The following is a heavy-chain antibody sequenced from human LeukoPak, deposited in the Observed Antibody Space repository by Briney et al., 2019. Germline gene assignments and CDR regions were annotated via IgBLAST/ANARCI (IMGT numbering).Heavy chain of an antibody. J-gene: IGHJ6*02. Sequence: GGSLRLSCAASGITFNGYTVNWVRQAPGKGLEWVSSISTNHGYIYYADSVRGRFTISRDNAQKSVYLQMNNLRAEDTAVYYCARDLMSGLGPPLWDRGTTVTVSS. CDR3: ARDLMSGLGPPL. V-gene: IGHV3-21*04. CDR2: ISTNHGYI. CDR1: GITFNGYT. D-gene: IGHD2-8*01.